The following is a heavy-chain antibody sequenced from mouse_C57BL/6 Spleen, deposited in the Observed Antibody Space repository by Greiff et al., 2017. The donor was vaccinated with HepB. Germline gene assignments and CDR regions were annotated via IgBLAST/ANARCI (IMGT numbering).Heavy chain of an antibody. CDR3: ARKVAYYSNLYAMDY. Sequence: EVQLQQSGPELVKPGASVKISCKASGYTFTDYYMNWVKQSHGKSLEWIGDINPNNGGTSYNQKFKGKATLTVDKSSSTAYMELRSLTSEDSAVYYCARKVAYYSNLYAMDYWGQGTSVTVSS. J-gene: IGHJ4*01. CDR2: INPNNGGT. V-gene: IGHV1-26*01. D-gene: IGHD2-5*01. CDR1: GYTFTDYY.